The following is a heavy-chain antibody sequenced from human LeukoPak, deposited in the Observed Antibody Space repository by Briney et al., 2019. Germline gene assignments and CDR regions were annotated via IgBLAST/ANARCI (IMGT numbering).Heavy chain of an antibody. V-gene: IGHV4-59*01. CDR2: IYYSGST. CDR1: GGSISSYY. J-gene: IGHJ4*02. CDR3: ARIAAAGNY. D-gene: IGHD2-21*01. Sequence: SETLSLTCTVSGGSISSYYWSWIRQPPGKGLEWIGYIYYSGSTNYNPSLKSRVTISVDTSKNQFSLKLSSVTAADMAVYYCARIAAAGNYWGQGTLVTVSS.